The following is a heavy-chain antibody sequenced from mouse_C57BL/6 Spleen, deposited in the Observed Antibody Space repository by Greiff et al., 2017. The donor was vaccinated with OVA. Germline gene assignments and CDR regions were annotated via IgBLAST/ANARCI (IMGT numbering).Heavy chain of an antibody. D-gene: IGHD1-1*01. V-gene: IGHV1-61*01. CDR2: IYPSDSET. CDR3: AKYLITTVVARAMDY. CDR1: GYTFTSYW. J-gene: IGHJ4*01. Sequence: QVQLQQPGAELVRPGSSVKLSCKASGYTFTSYWMDWVKQRPGQGLEWIGNIYPSDSETHYNQKFKDKATLTVDKSSSTAYMQLSSLPSEDSAVYYGAKYLITTVVARAMDYWGQGTSVTVSS.